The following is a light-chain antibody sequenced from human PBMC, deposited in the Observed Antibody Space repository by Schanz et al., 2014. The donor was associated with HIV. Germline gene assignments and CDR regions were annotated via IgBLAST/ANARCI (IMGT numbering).Light chain of an antibody. Sequence: EIVLTQSPGTLSLSPGERATLSCRASQSISSSYLAWYQQKPGQAPRLLIHDASNRATGIPARFSGSGSGTDFTLTISSLEPEDFAVYYCQQRYNLFTFGGGTKVEIK. CDR2: DAS. CDR3: QQRYNLFT. CDR1: QSISSSY. J-gene: IGKJ4*01. V-gene: IGKV3D-20*02.